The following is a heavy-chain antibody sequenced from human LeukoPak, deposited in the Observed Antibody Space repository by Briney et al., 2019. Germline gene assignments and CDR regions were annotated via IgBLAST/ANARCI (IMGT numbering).Heavy chain of an antibody. CDR2: IYYSGST. CDR1: GGSISSYY. D-gene: IGHD5-24*01. Sequence: ASETLSLTCTVSGGSISSYYWSWIRQPPGKGLEWIGYIYYSGSTNYNPSLKSRVTISVDTSKNQFSLKLSSVTAADTAVYYCARDPGMATSYYFDYWGQGTLDTVSS. J-gene: IGHJ4*02. V-gene: IGHV4-59*01. CDR3: ARDPGMATSYYFDY.